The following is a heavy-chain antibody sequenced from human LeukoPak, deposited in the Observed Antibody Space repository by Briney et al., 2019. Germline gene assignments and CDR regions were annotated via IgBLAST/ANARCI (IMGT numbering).Heavy chain of an antibody. V-gene: IGHV4-61*02. CDR2: IYTSGST. CDR1: GGSISSGSYY. D-gene: IGHD6-13*01. Sequence: SETLSLTCTVSGGSISSGSYYWSWTRQPAGKGLEWIGRIYTSGSTNYNPSLKSRVTISVDTSKNQFSLKLSSVTAADTAVYYCAREGYGVTDYWGQGTLVTVSS. CDR3: AREGYGVTDY. J-gene: IGHJ4*02.